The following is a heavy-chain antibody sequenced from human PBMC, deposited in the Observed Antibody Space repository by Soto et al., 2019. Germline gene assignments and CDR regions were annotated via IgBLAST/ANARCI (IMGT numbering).Heavy chain of an antibody. CDR3: ARDLYGYFDY. CDR2: INPSGGST. CDR1: GYTFTSYG. V-gene: IGHV1-46*01. D-gene: IGHD4-17*01. J-gene: IGHJ4*02. Sequence: ASVKVSCKASGYTFTSYGISWVRQAPGQGLEWMGIINPSGGSTSYAQKFQGRVTMTRDTSTSTVYMELSSLRSEDTAVYYCARDLYGYFDYWGQGTLVTVSS.